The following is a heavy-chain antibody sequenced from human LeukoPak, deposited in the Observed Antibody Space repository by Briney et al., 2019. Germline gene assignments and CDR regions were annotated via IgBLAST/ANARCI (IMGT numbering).Heavy chain of an antibody. CDR1: GASISGNSYY. CDR3: AKSGGYGLIDY. J-gene: IGHJ4*02. D-gene: IGHD1-26*01. Sequence: SETLSLTCTVSGASISGNSYYWGWSRQPPGTGLEWIGSIYSSGSTYYNASLQSRVTISIETSKNQISLRLNSVTAADTAMYYCAKSGGYGLIDYWGQGTLVTVSS. CDR2: IYSSGST. V-gene: IGHV4-39*01.